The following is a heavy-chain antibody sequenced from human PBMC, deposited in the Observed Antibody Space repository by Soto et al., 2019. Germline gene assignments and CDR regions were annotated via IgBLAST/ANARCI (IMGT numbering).Heavy chain of an antibody. Sequence: SETLSLTCTVSGGSISSYYWSWIRQPPGKGLEWIGYIYYSGSTNYNPSLKSRVTISVDTSKNQFSLKLSSVTAADTAVYYCARPAIVAADYYFDYWGQGTLVTVSS. CDR1: GGSISSYY. V-gene: IGHV4-59*01. CDR2: IYYSGST. D-gene: IGHD1-26*01. J-gene: IGHJ4*02. CDR3: ARPAIVAADYYFDY.